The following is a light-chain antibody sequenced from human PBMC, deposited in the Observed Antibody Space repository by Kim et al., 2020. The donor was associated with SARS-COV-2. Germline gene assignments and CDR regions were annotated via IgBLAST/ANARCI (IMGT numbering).Light chain of an antibody. J-gene: IGKJ4*01. CDR1: QRVSSW. CDR3: QQANSFPLT. V-gene: IGKV1-12*01. Sequence: SASVGDRVTITCRASQRVSSWLAWYQQKPGKAPKLLIYAASSLQSGVPSRISGSGSGTDFTLTISSLQPEDFATYYCQQANSFPLTFGGGTKLEI. CDR2: AAS.